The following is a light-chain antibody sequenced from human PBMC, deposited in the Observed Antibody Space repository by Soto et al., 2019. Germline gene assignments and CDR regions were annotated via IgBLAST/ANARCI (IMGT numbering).Light chain of an antibody. CDR2: AAS. J-gene: IGKJ3*01. V-gene: IGKV1-27*01. CDR1: QGISNY. CDR3: QKYNSARVT. Sequence: DIQMTQSPSSLSASVGDRVTITCRASQGISNYLAWYQQKPGKVPTLLIYAASTLQSGVPSRFSGSGSGTDFPLTISSLQPEDVANYYCQKYNSARVTFGPGTKVDIK.